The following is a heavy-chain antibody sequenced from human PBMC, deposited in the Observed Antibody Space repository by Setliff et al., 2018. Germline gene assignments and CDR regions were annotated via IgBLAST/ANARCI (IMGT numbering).Heavy chain of an antibody. V-gene: IGHV1-18*01. CDR3: ARGYSSGWYIN. CDR2: ISAYNGNT. J-gene: IGHJ4*02. D-gene: IGHD6-19*01. CDR1: AFTFSSYG. Sequence: ASVKVSCKASAFTFSSYGISWVRQAPGQGLEWMGWISAYNGNTKSAQKLQGRVTITRDTSASTAYMELSSLRSEDTAVYYCARGYSSGWYINWGQGTLVTVSS.